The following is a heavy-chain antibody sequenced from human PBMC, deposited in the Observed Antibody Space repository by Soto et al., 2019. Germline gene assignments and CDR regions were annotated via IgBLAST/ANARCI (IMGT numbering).Heavy chain of an antibody. CDR3: ARGPRGLYHHDY. Sequence: GGSLRLSCAASGFTFSGDWMHWVRQAAGKGLVWVSRINMDGSSTNYADSVRGRFTISRDNAKDTLYLQMSSLRVDDTAVYFCARGPRGLYHHDYWGQGALVTVSS. V-gene: IGHV3-74*01. CDR1: GFTFSGDW. D-gene: IGHD2-2*01. CDR2: INMDGSST. J-gene: IGHJ4*02.